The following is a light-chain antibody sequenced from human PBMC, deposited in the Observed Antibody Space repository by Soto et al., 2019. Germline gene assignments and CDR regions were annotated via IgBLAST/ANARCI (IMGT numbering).Light chain of an antibody. Sequence: QSVLTQPPSASASPGQRVTISCSGTNSNIGNNYVYWYRQLPGTAPKLLIYRDDQRPSGVPDRFSGSKSGTSASLAISGIRSEDDADYYCAAWDDSLSGPVFGGGTKLTVL. CDR2: RDD. CDR3: AAWDDSLSGPV. J-gene: IGLJ3*02. CDR1: NSNIGNNY. V-gene: IGLV1-47*01.